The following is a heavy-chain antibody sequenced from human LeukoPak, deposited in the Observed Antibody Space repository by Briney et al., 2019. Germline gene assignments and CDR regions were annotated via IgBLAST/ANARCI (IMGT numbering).Heavy chain of an antibody. D-gene: IGHD2-15*01. J-gene: IGHJ4*02. V-gene: IGHV4-4*07. CDR3: ARDAYCSGGSCYWGVFDY. Sequence: PSETLSLTCTVSGGSISSYYWSWIRQPAGKGLEWIGRIYTSGSTNYNPSLKSRVTMSVDTSKNQFSLKLSSVTAADTAVYYCARDAYCSGGSCYWGVFDYWGQGTLVTVSS. CDR1: GGSISSYY. CDR2: IYTSGST.